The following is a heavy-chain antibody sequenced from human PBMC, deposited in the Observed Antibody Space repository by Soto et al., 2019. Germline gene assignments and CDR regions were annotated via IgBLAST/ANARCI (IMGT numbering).Heavy chain of an antibody. CDR3: ARVRRYSSSWDHFDY. CDR1: GGSISSGGYY. V-gene: IGHV4-31*03. J-gene: IGHJ4*02. CDR2: IYYSGST. D-gene: IGHD6-13*01. Sequence: PSETLSLTCTVSGGSISSGGYYWSWIRQHPGKGLEWIGYIYYSGSTYYNPSLKSRVTISVDTSKNQFSLKLSSVPAADTAVYYCARVRRYSSSWDHFDYWGQGTLVTVSS.